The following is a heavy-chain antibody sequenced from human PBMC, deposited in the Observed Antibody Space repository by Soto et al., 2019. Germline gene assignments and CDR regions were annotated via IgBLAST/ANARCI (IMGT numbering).Heavy chain of an antibody. CDR3: ARRGRWYPLLD. Sequence: PSETLSLTCTISGGSVSSDTNYWSWIRQPPGKGLEWIGEINHSGSTNYNPSLKSRVTISVDTSKNQFSLKLSSVTAADTAVYYCARRGRWYPLLDRGPGTLVTVPS. D-gene: IGHD2-15*01. J-gene: IGHJ4*02. V-gene: IGHV4-34*01. CDR2: INHSGST. CDR1: GGSVSSDTNY.